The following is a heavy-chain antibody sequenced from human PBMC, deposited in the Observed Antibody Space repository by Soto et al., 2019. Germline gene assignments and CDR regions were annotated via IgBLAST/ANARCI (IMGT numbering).Heavy chain of an antibody. D-gene: IGHD6-19*01. V-gene: IGHV4-39*01. J-gene: IGHJ4*02. Sequence: PSETLSLTCTVSGGSISSSSYYWGWIRQPPGKGLEWIGSIYYSGSTYYNPSLKSRVTKSVDTSKNQFTMKLRSVTAANKAVYYCARHLAGGAVAAPTFDYWGQGTLVTVSS. CDR1: GGSISSSSYY. CDR2: IYYSGST. CDR3: ARHLAGGAVAAPTFDY.